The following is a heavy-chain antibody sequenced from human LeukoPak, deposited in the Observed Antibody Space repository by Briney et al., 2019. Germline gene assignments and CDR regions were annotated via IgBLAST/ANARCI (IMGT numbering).Heavy chain of an antibody. V-gene: IGHV3-30*02. CDR2: IYPDGNNK. Sequence: PGGSLRLSCAASGFTFSSYSMNWVRQAPGKGLEWVACIYPDGNNKDYADSVKGRFIISRDNSKNILLLQMNSLRPEDTAVYYCAKDWSGDYNWSDPWGQGTLVIVSS. CDR1: GFTFSSYS. J-gene: IGHJ5*02. D-gene: IGHD3-3*01. CDR3: AKDWSGDYNWSDP.